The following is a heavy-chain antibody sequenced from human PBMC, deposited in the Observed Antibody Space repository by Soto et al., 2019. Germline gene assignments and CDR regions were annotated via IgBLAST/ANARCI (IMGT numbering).Heavy chain of an antibody. D-gene: IGHD5-12*01. CDR3: ARGPDYSGYESYYYYYMDV. J-gene: IGHJ6*03. CDR2: INHSGST. CDR1: GGSFSGYY. Sequence: SETLSLTCAVYGGSFSGYYWSWIRQPPGKGLEWIGEINHSGSTNYNPSLKSRVTISVDTSKNQFSLKLSSVTAADTAVYYCARGPDYSGYESYYYYYMDVWGKGTTVTVSS. V-gene: IGHV4-34*01.